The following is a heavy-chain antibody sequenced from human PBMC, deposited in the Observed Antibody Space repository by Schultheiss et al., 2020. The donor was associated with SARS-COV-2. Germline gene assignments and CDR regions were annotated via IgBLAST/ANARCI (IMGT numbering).Heavy chain of an antibody. J-gene: IGHJ4*02. CDR1: GGSISSGGYY. D-gene: IGHD2-2*01. Sequence: SETLSLTCTVSGGSISSGGYYWSWIRQHPGKGLEWIGYIYYSGSTYYNPSLKSQVTISVDTCKNQFSLKLSSVTAADTAVYYCSRGGCSSTSCYSVYFDYWGQGTLVTVSS. V-gene: IGHV4-31*01. CDR3: SRGGCSSTSCYSVYFDY. CDR2: IYYSGST.